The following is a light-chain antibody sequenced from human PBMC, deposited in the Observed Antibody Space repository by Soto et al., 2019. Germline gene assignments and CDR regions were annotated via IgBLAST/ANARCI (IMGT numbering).Light chain of an antibody. CDR3: ETWDSYTLVV. CDR2: LEGSGSY. Sequence: QPVLTQSSSASASLGSSVKLTCTLSSGHSSYIIAWHQQQPGKAPRYLMKLEGSGSYNMGSGVPDRFSGSSAGADRYLTISNLQSEDEADYYCETWDSYTLVVFGGGTEPTVL. J-gene: IGLJ2*01. CDR1: SGHSSYI. V-gene: IGLV4-60*03.